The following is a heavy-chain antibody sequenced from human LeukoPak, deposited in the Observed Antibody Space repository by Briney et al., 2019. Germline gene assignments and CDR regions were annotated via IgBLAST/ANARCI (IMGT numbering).Heavy chain of an antibody. CDR2: ISYDGSNK. Sequence: QTGGSLRLSCAASGFTFSSYAMHWVRQAPGKGLEWVAVISYDGSNKYYADSVKGRFTISRDNSKNTLYLQMNSLRAEGTAVYYCARVLYYYDSSGFFDYWGQGTLVTVSS. V-gene: IGHV3-30*04. CDR3: ARVLYYYDSSGFFDY. CDR1: GFTFSSYA. D-gene: IGHD3-22*01. J-gene: IGHJ4*02.